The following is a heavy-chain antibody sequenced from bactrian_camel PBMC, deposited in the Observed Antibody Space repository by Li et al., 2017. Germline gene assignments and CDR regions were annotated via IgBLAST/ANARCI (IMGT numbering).Heavy chain of an antibody. CDR3: VASGRSICTVTINFTSPYDY. D-gene: IGHD3*01. CDR1: GYTGSSNC. V-gene: IGHV3S6*01. J-gene: IGHJ4*01. Sequence: HVQLVESGGGSVQAGGSLRLSCAASGYTGSSNCMAWFRQVPGKEREGVARIDGRDTGRYYADSVKSRFIISRDNAKNSLSLQMTNLNPEDTAMYYCVASGRSICTVTINFTSPYDYWGQGTQVTVS. CDR2: IDGRDTGR.